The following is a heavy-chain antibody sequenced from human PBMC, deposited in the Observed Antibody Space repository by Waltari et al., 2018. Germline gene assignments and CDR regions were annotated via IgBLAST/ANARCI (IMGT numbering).Heavy chain of an antibody. CDR2: ITSSGDSV. J-gene: IGHJ4*02. CDR3: ARHLYSIDYLELGN. D-gene: IGHD3-22*01. CDR1: EFNFSCYA. V-gene: IGHV3-23*01. Sequence: EVNLLESGGGLVQPGGSLSLSCEASEFNFSCYASSGVRQAPGKGLEWVSAITSSGDSVFYAESVKGRFTISRDNSKNTLYLQMNSLRAEDTAIYYCARHLYSIDYLELGNWGQGTLVTVSS.